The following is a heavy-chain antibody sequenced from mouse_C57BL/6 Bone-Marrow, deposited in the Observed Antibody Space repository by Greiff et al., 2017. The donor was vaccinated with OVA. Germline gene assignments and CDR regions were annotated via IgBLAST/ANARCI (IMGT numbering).Heavy chain of an antibody. CDR1: GFTFSDYG. CDR2: ISSGSSTI. J-gene: IGHJ3*01. Sequence: EVMLVESGGGLVKPGESLKLSCAASGFTFSDYGMHWVRQAPEKGLEWVAYISSGSSTIYYADTVKGRFTISRDNAKNTLFLQMTSLRSEDTAMYYCARRSNWAYWGQGTLVTVSA. V-gene: IGHV5-17*01. CDR3: ARRSNWAY. D-gene: IGHD2-5*01.